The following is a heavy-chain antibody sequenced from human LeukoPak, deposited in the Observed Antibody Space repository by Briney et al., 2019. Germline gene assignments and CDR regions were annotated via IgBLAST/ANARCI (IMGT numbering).Heavy chain of an antibody. CDR2: MSPDGTQK. J-gene: IGHJ4*02. D-gene: IGHD6-19*01. Sequence: GGSLRLSCAASGFTFSSYWLSWVRQAPGKGLEWVATMSPDGTQKYYVDSVEGRFAVSRDNARNSLYLQMNSLRAEGTAVYYCAGYFTAVASTVRLDYWGQGTLVTVSS. CDR1: GFTFSSYW. CDR3: AGYFTAVASTVRLDY. V-gene: IGHV3-7*03.